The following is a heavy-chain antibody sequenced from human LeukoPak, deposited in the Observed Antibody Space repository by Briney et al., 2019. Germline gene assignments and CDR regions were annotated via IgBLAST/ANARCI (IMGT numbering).Heavy chain of an antibody. CDR3: ARDTYSRWQTDY. Sequence: GGSLRLSCAASGFTFITYAMHWVRQAPGKGLEWVAVISYDGSNEYYVDSVKGRFTISRDNAKNSLYLQMNSLRAEDTAVYYCARDTYSRWQTDYWGQGTLVTVSS. J-gene: IGHJ4*02. CDR2: ISYDGSNE. D-gene: IGHD4-23*01. V-gene: IGHV3-30-3*01. CDR1: GFTFITYA.